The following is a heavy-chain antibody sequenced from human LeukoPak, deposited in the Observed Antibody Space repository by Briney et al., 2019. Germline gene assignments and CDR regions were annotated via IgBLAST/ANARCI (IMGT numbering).Heavy chain of an antibody. CDR3: ARSFHIVVVPAAITTNWFDP. J-gene: IGHJ5*02. CDR1: GVSLSGYY. CDR2: INHSGRT. Sequence: SETLSLTCAVSGVSLSGYYWGWIRQTPGKGLEWIGEINHSGRTNYNPSLKSRVTISADTSKNQFSLELRSVTAADTAVYYCARSFHIVVVPAAITTNWFDPWGQGTLVTVSS. D-gene: IGHD2-2*01. V-gene: IGHV4-34*01.